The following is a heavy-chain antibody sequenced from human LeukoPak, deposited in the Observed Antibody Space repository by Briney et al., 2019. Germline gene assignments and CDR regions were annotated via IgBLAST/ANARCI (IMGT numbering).Heavy chain of an antibody. CDR1: GFTFRSHA. D-gene: IGHD2-21*01. CDR3: AKDFRIGYSAHFDY. CDR2: IYENGGTT. Sequence: GGSLRLSCVGSGFTFRSHAMSWVRQAPEKGLEFVSGIYENGGTTYYADSVKGRFSISRDNSKNTLYLQMDSLRGEDTAVYYCAKDFRIGYSAHFDYWGQGALVTVSS. V-gene: IGHV3-23*01. J-gene: IGHJ4*02.